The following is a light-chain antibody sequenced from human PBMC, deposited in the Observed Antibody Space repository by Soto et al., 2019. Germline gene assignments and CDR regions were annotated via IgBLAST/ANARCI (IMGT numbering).Light chain of an antibody. J-gene: IGKJ1*01. CDR1: QSISTW. CDR2: RAS. V-gene: IGKV1-5*03. CDR3: QHYSDYPG. Sequence: DIQMTQSPSTLSASVGDRVTITCRASQSISTWLAWYQQRPGKAPKLLIYRASTLQSGVPSRFSGSGAGTAFTLTIRSLRPDDFATYYCQHYSDYPGFGQGTRVEIK.